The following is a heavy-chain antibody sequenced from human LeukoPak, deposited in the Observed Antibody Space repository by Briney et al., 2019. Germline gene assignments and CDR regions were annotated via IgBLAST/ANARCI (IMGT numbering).Heavy chain of an antibody. Sequence: PGGSLRLSCAASGFSFSSYWMSWVRQAPGKGLQWVANIKQDGSEKYYVDSVKGRFTISRDNAKNSLYLQMSSLRAEDTAVYDCVRVVAATPAFDYWGQGTLVTVSS. CDR1: GFSFSSYW. CDR2: IKQDGSEK. CDR3: VRVVAATPAFDY. D-gene: IGHD2-15*01. V-gene: IGHV3-7*04. J-gene: IGHJ4*02.